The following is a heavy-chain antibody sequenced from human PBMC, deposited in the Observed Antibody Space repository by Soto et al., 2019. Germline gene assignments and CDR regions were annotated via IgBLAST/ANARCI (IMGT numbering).Heavy chain of an antibody. CDR2: IYWDDSK. Sequence: QITLKESGPTLVKPTQTLTLTCTFSGFSLSTNGVGVGWIRQPPGKALEWLALIYWDDSKEYSPSLRRRLTITKDPSKNHAVLTMTNLDPVDNTTYYCAHRGGGDRILDFWGQGTLVTVSS. D-gene: IGHD3-16*01. CDR1: GFSLSTNGVG. J-gene: IGHJ4*02. V-gene: IGHV2-5*02. CDR3: AHRGGGDRILDF.